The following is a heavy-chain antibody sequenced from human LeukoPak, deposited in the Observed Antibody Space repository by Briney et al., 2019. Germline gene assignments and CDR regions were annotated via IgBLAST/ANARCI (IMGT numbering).Heavy chain of an antibody. V-gene: IGHV3-30*14. CDR3: ASDLDGDPFDY. D-gene: IGHD4-17*01. CDR2: ISYDGSNK. Sequence: PGGSLRLSCAASGFTFSSYAMHWVRQVPGKGLEWVAVISYDGSNKYYADSVKGRFTISRDNSKNTLYLQMNSLRAEDTAVYYCASDLDGDPFDYWGQGTLVTVSS. J-gene: IGHJ4*02. CDR1: GFTFSSYA.